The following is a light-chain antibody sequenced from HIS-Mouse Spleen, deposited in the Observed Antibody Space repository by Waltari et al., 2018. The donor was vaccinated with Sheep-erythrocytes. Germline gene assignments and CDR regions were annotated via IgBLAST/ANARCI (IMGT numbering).Light chain of an antibody. CDR3: QQYGSSPFT. CDR1: QSVSSSD. Sequence: EIVLTQSPGTLSLSPGERATLSCRASQSVSSSDLAWYQQKPGQAPRLLIYGASSRATGIPDRFSGSGSGTDFTITISRLEPEDFAVYYCQQYGSSPFTFGPGTKVDIK. CDR2: GAS. V-gene: IGKV3-20*01. J-gene: IGKJ3*01.